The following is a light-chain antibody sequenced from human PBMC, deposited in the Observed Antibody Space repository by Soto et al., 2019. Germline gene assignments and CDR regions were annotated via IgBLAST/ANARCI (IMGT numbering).Light chain of an antibody. CDR1: QSISSW. Sequence: DIQMTQSPSTLSASVGDRFTMTCRASQSISSWLAWCQQKPGKAPKLLIYDASSLDNGVPSRFSGSGSGTDFTLTISSLQPDDFATYYCQQYHSYPWTFGQGTKVDIK. CDR3: QQYHSYPWT. CDR2: DAS. V-gene: IGKV1-5*01. J-gene: IGKJ1*01.